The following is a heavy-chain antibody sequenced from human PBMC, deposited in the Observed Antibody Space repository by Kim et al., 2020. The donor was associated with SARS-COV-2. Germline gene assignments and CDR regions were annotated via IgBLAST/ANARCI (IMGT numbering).Heavy chain of an antibody. V-gene: IGHV1-18*04. Sequence: ASVKVSCKASGYTFTSYGISWVRQAPGQGLEWMGWISAYNGNTNYAQKLQGRVTMTTDTSTSTAYMELRSLRSDDTAVYYCARGSRYYTAAGTSFGGYWGQGTLVTVSS. J-gene: IGHJ4*02. CDR2: ISAYNGNT. CDR3: ARGSRYYTAAGTSFGGY. D-gene: IGHD6-13*01. CDR1: GYTFTSYG.